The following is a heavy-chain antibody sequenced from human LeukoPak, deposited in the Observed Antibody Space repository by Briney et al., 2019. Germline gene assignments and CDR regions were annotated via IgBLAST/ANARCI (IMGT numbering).Heavy chain of an antibody. CDR2: IRSKANGGTA. D-gene: IGHD2-2*01. V-gene: IGHV3-15*01. J-gene: IGHJ5*01. CDR3: TKSLDCSRTTCDS. Sequence: GGSLRLSCKASGFTFSNAWMSWVRQAPGKGLEWVGRIRSKANGGTADYAAPVIGRFTISRDGSRNMLYLQMSSLKTEDTAVYYCTKSLDCSRTTCDSWGQGTLVTVSS. CDR1: GFTFSNAW.